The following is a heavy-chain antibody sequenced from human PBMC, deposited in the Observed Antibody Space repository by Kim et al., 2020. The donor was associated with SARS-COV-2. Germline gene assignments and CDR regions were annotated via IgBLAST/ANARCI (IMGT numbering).Heavy chain of an antibody. J-gene: IGHJ2*01. CDR1: GFTFSSYA. CDR2: ISYDGSNK. V-gene: IGHV3-30*04. Sequence: GGSLRLSCAASGFTFSSYAMHWVRQAPGKGLEWVAVISYDGSNKYYADSVKGRFTISRDNSKNTLYLQMNSLRAEDTAVYYCARDLHGSGSYYNLGDWYFDLWGRGTLVTVSS. D-gene: IGHD3-10*01. CDR3: ARDLHGSGSYYNLGDWYFDL.